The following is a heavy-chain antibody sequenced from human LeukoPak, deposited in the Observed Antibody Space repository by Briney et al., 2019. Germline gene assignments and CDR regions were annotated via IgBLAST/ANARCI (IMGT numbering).Heavy chain of an antibody. V-gene: IGHV1-69*04. CDR2: IIPILGIA. D-gene: IGHD6-6*01. CDR3: ARGDRTYSSYFY. Sequence: ASVKVSCKASGGTFSSYAISWVRQAPGQGLEWMGRIIPILGIANYAQKFQGRVTITADKSTSTAYMELSSLRSEDTAVYYCARGDRTYSSYFYWGQGTLVTVSS. CDR1: GGTFSSYA. J-gene: IGHJ4*02.